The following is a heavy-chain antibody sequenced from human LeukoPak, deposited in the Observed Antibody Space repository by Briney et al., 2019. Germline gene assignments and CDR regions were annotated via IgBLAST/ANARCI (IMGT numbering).Heavy chain of an antibody. CDR3: ARASGAIFGADHYYGVDV. Sequence: ASVKVSCKASGYTFTGYYIYWVRQAPGQGLEWMGWINPNSGGTNYAQKFQGRVTMTRDTSIITAYMELSSLRSDDTAVHYCARASGAIFGADHYYGVDVWGQGTTVTVSS. CDR1: GYTFTGYY. CDR2: INPNSGGT. J-gene: IGHJ6*02. D-gene: IGHD3-3*01. V-gene: IGHV1-2*02.